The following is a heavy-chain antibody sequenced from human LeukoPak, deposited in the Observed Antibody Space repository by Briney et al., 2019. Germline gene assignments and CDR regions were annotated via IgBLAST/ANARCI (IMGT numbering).Heavy chain of an antibody. CDR1: GGSISNYY. D-gene: IGHD3-10*01. V-gene: IGHV4-59*01. Sequence: WETLSLTCTVSGGSISNYYWSWIRLPPGEGLEWFGYIYYTGATYYNPSLKGRVTISLDTSKNQFSLKLNSLTAADAAVYYCSRAVYIYGTGYYFDYRGQGAMASDPS. J-gene: IGHJ4*02. CDR3: SRAVYIYGTGYYFDY. CDR2: IYYTGAT.